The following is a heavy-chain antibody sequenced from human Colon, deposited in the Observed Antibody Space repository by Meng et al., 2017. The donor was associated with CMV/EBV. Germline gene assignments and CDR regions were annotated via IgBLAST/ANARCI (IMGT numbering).Heavy chain of an antibody. CDR1: GSPFDTSN. CDR3: ARGKQAGFDL. J-gene: IGHJ5*02. V-gene: IGHV1-69*12. Sequence: QVPRVQSGAEVMKSGFSVQVSCQASGSPFDTSNFKWVRQAPVQGLEWTGAIIPMFGSPSYSQKFRGRVTITADELEVNSLRSEDTAVYYCARGKQAGFDLWGQGTLVTVSS. D-gene: IGHD6-13*01. CDR2: IIPMFGSP.